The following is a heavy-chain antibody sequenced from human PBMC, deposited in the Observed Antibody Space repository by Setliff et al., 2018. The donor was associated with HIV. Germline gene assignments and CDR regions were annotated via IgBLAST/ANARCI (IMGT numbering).Heavy chain of an antibody. CDR1: GTTFSTYL. CDR3: ARPKIPQIPAAPLDF. CDR2: IIPILGTE. D-gene: IGHD6-13*01. J-gene: IGHJ4*02. Sequence: SVKVSCKASGTTFSTYLFTWVRQAPGQGFEWMGGIIPILGTEKYAQKFHGRVTLTADMSTNTAYMELDSLTFGDTAVYYCARPKIPQIPAAPLDFWGQGTLVTVSS. V-gene: IGHV1-69*10.